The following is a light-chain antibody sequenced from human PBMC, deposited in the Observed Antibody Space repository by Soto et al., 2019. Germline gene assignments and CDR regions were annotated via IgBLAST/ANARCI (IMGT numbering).Light chain of an antibody. CDR3: CSYAHTSRV. V-gene: IGLV2-11*01. Sequence: QSALTQPRSVSGSPGQSVTFSCTGTSGDIGAYNYVSWYQFHPGKAPKMINYDVNKRPPGVPDRFSGSKSGNTASLTISWLQAEDEADYYCCSYAHTSRVFGGGTK. CDR2: DVN. J-gene: IGLJ3*02. CDR1: SGDIGAYNY.